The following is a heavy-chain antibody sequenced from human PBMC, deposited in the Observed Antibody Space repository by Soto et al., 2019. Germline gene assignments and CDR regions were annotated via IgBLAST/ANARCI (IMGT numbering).Heavy chain of an antibody. CDR2: IIPIFATA. CDR1: GGTFSSYA. J-gene: IGHJ6*02. Sequence: QVQLVQFGAEVKKPGSSVKVSCKASGGTFSSYAISWVRQAPGQGLEWMEGIIPIFATANYAQKFQGRVMITVDESTSTAYMELSSLRSEDTAVYYCARSVSFRYQLLKRGMDVWGQGTTVTVSS. V-gene: IGHV1-69*01. CDR3: ARSVSFRYQLLKRGMDV. D-gene: IGHD2-2*01.